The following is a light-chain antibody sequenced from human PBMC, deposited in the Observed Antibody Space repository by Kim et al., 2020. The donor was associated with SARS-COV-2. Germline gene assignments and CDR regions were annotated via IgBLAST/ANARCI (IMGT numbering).Light chain of an antibody. CDR3: QQYNNWLT. J-gene: IGKJ3*01. CDR1: QSVSSN. Sequence: EIVMTQSPATLSVSPGERATLSCRASQSVSSNLAWYQQKPGQAPRRLIYGASTRATGIPARFSGSGSGTEFTLTISSLQSEDFAVYYCQQYNNWLTFGPGTKVDIK. V-gene: IGKV3-15*01. CDR2: GAS.